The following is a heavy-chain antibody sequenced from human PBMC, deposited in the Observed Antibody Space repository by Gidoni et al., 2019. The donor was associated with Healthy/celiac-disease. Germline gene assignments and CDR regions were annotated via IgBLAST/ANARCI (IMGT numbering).Heavy chain of an antibody. D-gene: IGHD2-15*01. J-gene: IGHJ4*02. CDR3: ARGCSGGSCYAHYFDY. V-gene: IGHV1-69*01. Sequence: QVQLVQSGAEVKKPGSSVKVSCNASGGTFSSYAISWVRQAPGQGLEWMGGIIPIFGTANYAQKFQGRVTITADESTSTAYMELSRLRSEDTAVYYCARGCSGGSCYAHYFDYWGQGTLVTVSS. CDR2: IIPIFGTA. CDR1: GGTFSSYA.